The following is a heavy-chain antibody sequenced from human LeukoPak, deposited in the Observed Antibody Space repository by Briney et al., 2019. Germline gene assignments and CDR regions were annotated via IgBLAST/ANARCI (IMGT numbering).Heavy chain of an antibody. D-gene: IGHD3-9*01. CDR2: IYYSRST. CDR1: GGSISSYY. J-gene: IGHJ6*02. V-gene: IGHV4-59*12. Sequence: SETLSLTCTVSGGSISSYYWSWIRQPPGKGLEWIGYIYYSRSTNYNPSLKSRVTISVDTSKNQFSLKLSSVTAADTAVYYCARNIAYYDILTGYPSAYGMDVWGQGTTVTVSS. CDR3: ARNIAYYDILTGYPSAYGMDV.